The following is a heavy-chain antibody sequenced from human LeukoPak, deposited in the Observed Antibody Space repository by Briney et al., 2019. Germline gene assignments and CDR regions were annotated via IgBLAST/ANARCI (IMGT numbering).Heavy chain of an antibody. Sequence: ASVRVSCNVSGYSFTKFGISWVRQAPGQGLEWMGWISAHSGKTNCAPRLQDRVTMTTDTSTSAAYMELRSLTSDDTAIYYCARVGSAYGDPLEYDYWGQGTLVIVSS. D-gene: IGHD4-17*01. J-gene: IGHJ4*02. V-gene: IGHV1-18*01. CDR2: ISAHSGKT. CDR3: ARVGSAYGDPLEYDY. CDR1: GYSFTKFG.